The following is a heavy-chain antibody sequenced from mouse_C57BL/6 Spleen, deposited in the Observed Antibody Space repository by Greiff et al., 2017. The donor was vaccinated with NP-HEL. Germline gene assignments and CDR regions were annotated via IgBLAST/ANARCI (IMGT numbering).Heavy chain of an antibody. D-gene: IGHD2-14*01. CDR1: GYAFSSSW. J-gene: IGHJ2*01. Sequence: QVQLKQSGPELVKPGASVKISCKASGYAFSSSWMNWVKQRPGKGLEWIGRIYPGDGDTNYNGKFKGRATLTADKSSSTAYMQLSSLTSEDSAVYYCANGYNYFDYWGQGTTLTVSS. CDR3: ANGYNYFDY. CDR2: IYPGDGDT. V-gene: IGHV1-82*01.